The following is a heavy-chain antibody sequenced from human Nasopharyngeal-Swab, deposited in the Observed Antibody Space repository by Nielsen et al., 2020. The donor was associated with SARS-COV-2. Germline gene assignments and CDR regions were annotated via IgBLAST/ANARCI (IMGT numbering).Heavy chain of an antibody. CDR3: ARDYDSSGYPVTPDYYYYMDV. CDR1: GGTFSSYA. CDR2: IIPIFGTA. D-gene: IGHD3-22*01. J-gene: IGHJ6*03. V-gene: IGHV1-69*13. Sequence: SVKVSFKASGGTFSSYAISWVRQAPGQGLEWMGGIIPIFGTANYAQKFQGRVTITADESTSTAYMELSSLRSEDTAVYYCARDYDSSGYPVTPDYYYYMDVWGKGTTVTVSS.